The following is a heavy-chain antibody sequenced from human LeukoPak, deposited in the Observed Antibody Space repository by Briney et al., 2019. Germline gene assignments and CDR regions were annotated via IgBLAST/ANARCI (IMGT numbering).Heavy chain of an antibody. Sequence: PGGSLRLSCAASGFTFSAYSMNWVRQAPGKGLEWIAQISSSGGAIYYADSVKGRFTISRDNAENSLYLQMNSLGAEDTAVYYCARETSTAEYYFDYWGRGTLVAVSS. J-gene: IGHJ4*02. CDR2: ISSSGGAI. CDR3: ARETSTAEYYFDY. V-gene: IGHV3-48*04. D-gene: IGHD4-11*01. CDR1: GFTFSAYS.